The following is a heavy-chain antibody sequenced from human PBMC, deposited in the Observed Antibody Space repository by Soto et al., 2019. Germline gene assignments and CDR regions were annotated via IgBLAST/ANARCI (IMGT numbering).Heavy chain of an antibody. Sequence: GGSLRLSCAASGFTFSSFAMNWVRQAPGKGLEWVSAISGSGGDTYYTDSVKGRFTISRDNSKKALYLQMNSLRAEDTAVYYCARDLARGSIVATYYYYYGIDVWGQGTTVTVSS. CDR2: ISGSGGDT. V-gene: IGHV3-23*01. J-gene: IGHJ6*02. D-gene: IGHD5-12*01. CDR1: GFTFSSFA. CDR3: ARDLARGSIVATYYYYYGIDV.